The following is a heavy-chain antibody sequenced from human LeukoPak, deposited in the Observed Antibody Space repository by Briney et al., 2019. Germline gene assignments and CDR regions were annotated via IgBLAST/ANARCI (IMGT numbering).Heavy chain of an antibody. J-gene: IGHJ3*02. CDR2: ISSSSSYI. CDR1: GFTFSSYS. D-gene: IGHD2-15*01. Sequence: GGSLRLSCAASGFTFSSYSMNWVRQAPGKGLEWVSSISSSSSYIYYADSVKGRFTISRDNAKNSLYLQMNSLRAEDTAVYYCARDTLIWAWAFDIWGQGTMVTVSS. V-gene: IGHV3-21*01. CDR3: ARDTLIWAWAFDI.